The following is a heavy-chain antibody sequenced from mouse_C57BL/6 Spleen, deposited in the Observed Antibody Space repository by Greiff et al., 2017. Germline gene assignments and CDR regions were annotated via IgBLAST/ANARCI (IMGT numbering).Heavy chain of an antibody. CDR1: GYSITSGYY. CDR3: ARDRFAY. V-gene: IGHV3-6*01. J-gene: IGHJ3*01. CDR2: ISYDGSN. Sequence: LMESGPGLVKPSQSLSLTCSVTGYSITSGYYWNWIRQFPGNKLEWMGYISYDGSNNYNPSLKNRISITRDTSKNQFFLKLNSVTTEDTATYYCARDRFAYWGQGTLVTVSA.